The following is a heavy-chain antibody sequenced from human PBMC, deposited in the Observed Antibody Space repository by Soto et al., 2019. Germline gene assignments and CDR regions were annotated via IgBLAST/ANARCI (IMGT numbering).Heavy chain of an antibody. V-gene: IGHV1-18*01. D-gene: IGHD6-13*01. CDR2: ISAYNGNT. CDR3: AREAAAGTLDY. CDR1: GYTFTKYG. J-gene: IGHJ4*02. Sequence: ASVKVSCKTSGYTFTKYGVGWGRQAPGQGLEWMGWISAYNGNTNYAQKVQGRITMTTDTSTSTAYMELRSLRSDDTAVYYCAREAAAGTLDYWGQGTLVTVSS.